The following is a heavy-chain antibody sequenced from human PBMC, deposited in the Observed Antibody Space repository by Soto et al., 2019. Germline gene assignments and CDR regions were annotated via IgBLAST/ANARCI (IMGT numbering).Heavy chain of an antibody. CDR1: GFTFRTSW. CDR3: ARGNYGPDY. V-gene: IGHV3-74*03. CDR2: INDDGSTT. D-gene: IGHD3-10*01. Sequence: EVQLVESGGGLVQPGGSLRLSCAASGFTFRTSWMYWVRQPPGKGLVWVSRINDDGSTTTYADSVKGRFTISRDNAKNTLFMQMDSLRAEDMGVSYCARGNYGPDYWGQGTLVTVSS. J-gene: IGHJ4*02.